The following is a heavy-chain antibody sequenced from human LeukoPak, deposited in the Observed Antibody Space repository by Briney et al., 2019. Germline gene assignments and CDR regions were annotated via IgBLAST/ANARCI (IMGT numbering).Heavy chain of an antibody. CDR3: AKHSHDGSAPYYEVQLDY. Sequence: GGSLRLSCAASGFTFSTHGMHWVRQAPGKGLEWVSTISRSGVATYYANSVKGRFTISRDNSKNTVYLQMNSLRAEDTAIYYCAKHSHDGSAPYYEVQLDYWGQGTLVTVSS. V-gene: IGHV3-23*01. J-gene: IGHJ4*02. CDR2: ISRSGVAT. D-gene: IGHD3-22*01. CDR1: GFTFSTHG.